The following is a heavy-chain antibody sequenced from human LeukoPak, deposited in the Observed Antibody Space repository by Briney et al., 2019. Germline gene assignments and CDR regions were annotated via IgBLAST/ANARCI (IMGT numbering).Heavy chain of an antibody. V-gene: IGHV1-2*06. CDR2: IHPSSGAT. Sequence: ASVKVSCKASGYTFIAYHMHWVRQAPGQGLEWMGRIHPSSGATNYAQRFQGRITLTRDTSINTAYMELSRLTSDDTAVYYCARGSIPEDYGDIVVGYYFDYWGQGTLVTVSS. CDR3: ARGSIPEDYGDIVVGYYFDY. D-gene: IGHD4-17*01. J-gene: IGHJ4*02. CDR1: GYTFIAYH.